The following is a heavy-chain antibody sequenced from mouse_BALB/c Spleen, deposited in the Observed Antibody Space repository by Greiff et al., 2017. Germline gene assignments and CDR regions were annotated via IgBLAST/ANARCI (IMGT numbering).Heavy chain of an antibody. V-gene: IGHV5-6-5*01. CDR3: ARGVYYRYEGYYAMDY. J-gene: IGHJ4*01. CDR1: GFTFSSYA. CDR2: ISSGGST. D-gene: IGHD2-14*01. Sequence: DVMLVESGGGLVKPGGSLKLSCAASGFTFSSYAMSWVRQTPEKRLEWVASISSGGSTYYPDSVKGRFTISRDNARNILYLQMSSLRSEDTAMYYCARGVYYRYEGYYAMDYWGQGTSVTVSS.